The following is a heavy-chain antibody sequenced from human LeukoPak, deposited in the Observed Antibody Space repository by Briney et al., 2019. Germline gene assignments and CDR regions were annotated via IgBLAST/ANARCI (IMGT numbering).Heavy chain of an antibody. V-gene: IGHV4-34*11. CDR1: GGSFSGYY. CDR3: ARGGIRQTFDN. CDR2: IYYSGST. D-gene: IGHD3-3*02. Sequence: SETLSLTCAVYGGSFSGYYWSWIRQPPGKGLEWIGYIYYSGSTNYNPSLKSRVTISVDTSKNQFSLNLTSVTAADTAVYYCARGGIRQTFDNWGQGTLVTVSS. J-gene: IGHJ4*02.